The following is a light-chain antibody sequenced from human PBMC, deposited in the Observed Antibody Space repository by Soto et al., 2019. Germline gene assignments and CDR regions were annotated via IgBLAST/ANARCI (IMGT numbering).Light chain of an antibody. CDR3: SSYTSSSTL. Sequence: QSALTQPASVSGSPGRSITISCTGTSSDVGGYNYVSWYQQHPGKAPKLMIYAVTDRPSGVSSRFSGSKSGNTASLTISGLQAEDEADYYCSSYTSSSTLFGTGTRSPS. CDR2: AVT. CDR1: SSDVGGYNY. J-gene: IGLJ1*01. V-gene: IGLV2-14*01.